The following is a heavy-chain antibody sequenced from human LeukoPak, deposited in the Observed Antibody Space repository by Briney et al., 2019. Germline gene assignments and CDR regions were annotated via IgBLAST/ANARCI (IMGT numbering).Heavy chain of an antibody. CDR3: ATLDFLFDY. Sequence: GGSLRLSCAVYGFNFSSYWMSWVRQAPGKGLEWVANIKKDGSEKNYADSEKGRFTISRDNAKNSLYLQMNSLRAEDTAVYYCATLDFLFDYWGQGTLVTVSS. CDR2: IKKDGSEK. V-gene: IGHV3-7*01. J-gene: IGHJ4*02. D-gene: IGHD3/OR15-3a*01. CDR1: GFNFSSYW.